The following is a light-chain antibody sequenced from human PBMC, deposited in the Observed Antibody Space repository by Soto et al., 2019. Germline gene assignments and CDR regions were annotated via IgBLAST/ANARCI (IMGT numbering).Light chain of an antibody. Sequence: EIPLTQSPSSLAASVGDRLTLTCRASRNVSIYLNWYQHKPGKGPTLLIHATSNLQIGVPSRFSGSGSGTEFTLTISGLEPEDFGTYYCQQSYKMPSFGQGTRLEI. V-gene: IGKV1-39*01. CDR3: QQSYKMPS. CDR1: RNVSIY. CDR2: ATS. J-gene: IGKJ5*01.